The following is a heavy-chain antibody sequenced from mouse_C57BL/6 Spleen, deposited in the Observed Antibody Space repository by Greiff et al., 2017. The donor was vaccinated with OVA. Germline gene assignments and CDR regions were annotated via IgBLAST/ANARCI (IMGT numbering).Heavy chain of an antibody. CDR1: GYTFTSYW. Sequence: QVQLKQPGAELVRPGTSVKLSCKASGYTFTSYWMHWVKQRPGQGLEWIGVIDPSDSYTNYNQKFKGKATLTVDTSSSTAYMQLSSLPSEDSAVYYCARAPYSKYFDVWGTGTTVTVSS. CDR3: ARAPYSKYFDV. V-gene: IGHV1-59*01. D-gene: IGHD2-5*01. J-gene: IGHJ1*03. CDR2: IDPSDSYT.